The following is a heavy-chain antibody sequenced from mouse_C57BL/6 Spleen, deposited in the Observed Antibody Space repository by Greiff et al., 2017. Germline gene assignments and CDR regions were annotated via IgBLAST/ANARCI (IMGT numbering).Heavy chain of an antibody. CDR3: ARNYGSSPHFDY. D-gene: IGHD1-1*01. V-gene: IGHV1-69*01. CDR2: IDPSDSYT. CDR1: GYTFTSYW. Sequence: QVQLQQPGAELVMPGASVKLSCKASGYTFTSYWMHWVKQRPGQGLEWIGEIDPSDSYTNYNQKFKGKSTLTVDKSSSTAYMQLISLPSEDSAVYYSARNYGSSPHFDYWGQGTTLTVSS. J-gene: IGHJ2*01.